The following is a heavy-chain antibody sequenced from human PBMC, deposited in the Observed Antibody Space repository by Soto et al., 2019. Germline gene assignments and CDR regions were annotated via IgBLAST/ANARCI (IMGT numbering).Heavy chain of an antibody. CDR3: ARDGYNSSSIHSFLHS. J-gene: IGHJ4*02. Sequence: SVKVSCKASGGTFSSYGISWVRQAPGQGLEWMGRIIPFLGTTNYAQNFQDRLTVTADTSTKTAFMELSSLRSDDTAVYYCARDGYNSSSIHSFLHSWGQGTTVTVYS. D-gene: IGHD6-6*01. V-gene: IGHV1-69*10. CDR2: IIPFLGTT. CDR1: GGTFSSYG.